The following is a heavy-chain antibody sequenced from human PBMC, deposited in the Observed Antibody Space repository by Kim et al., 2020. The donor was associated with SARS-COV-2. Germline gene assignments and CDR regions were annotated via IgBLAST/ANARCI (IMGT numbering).Heavy chain of an antibody. D-gene: IGHD3-22*01. CDR3: AREGITMIVGGGYYYYGMDV. J-gene: IGHJ6*02. Sequence: ASVKVSCKASGYTFTSYGISWVRQAPGQGLEWMGWISAYNGNTNYAQKLQGRVTMTTDTSTSTAYMELRSLRSDDTAVYYCAREGITMIVGGGYYYYGMDVWGQGTTITVS. V-gene: IGHV1-18*01. CDR2: ISAYNGNT. CDR1: GYTFTSYG.